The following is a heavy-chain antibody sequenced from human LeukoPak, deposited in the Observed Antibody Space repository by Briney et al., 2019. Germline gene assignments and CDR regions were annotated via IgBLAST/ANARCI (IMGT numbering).Heavy chain of an antibody. CDR1: GYSFANYW. J-gene: IGHJ4*02. V-gene: IGHV5-51*01. CDR2: IYPVDSTT. D-gene: IGHD3-16*02. CDR3: AITQFITSFDY. Sequence: ESLKISCKGSGYSFANYWIGWVRQMPGKGLEWMAIIYPVDSTTRYSPSFQGQVTISVDKSIATAYLQWSGLKASDTAVYYCAITQFITSFDYWSQGTLVTVSS.